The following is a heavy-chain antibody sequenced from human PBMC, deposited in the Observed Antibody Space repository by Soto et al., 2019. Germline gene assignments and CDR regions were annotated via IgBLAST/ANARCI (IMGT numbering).Heavy chain of an antibody. J-gene: IGHJ3*02. CDR1: GYSFTSYW. Sequence: GESLKISCKGSGYSFTSYWIGWVRQMPGKGLEWMGIIYPGDSDTRYSPSFQGQVTISADKSISTAYLQWSSLKASDTAMYYCARGPIAVVAANDAFDIWGQGTMVTVSS. V-gene: IGHV5-51*01. CDR3: ARGPIAVVAANDAFDI. CDR2: IYPGDSDT. D-gene: IGHD2-15*01.